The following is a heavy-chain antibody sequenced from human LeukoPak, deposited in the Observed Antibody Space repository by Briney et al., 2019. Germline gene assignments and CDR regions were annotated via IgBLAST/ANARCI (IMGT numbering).Heavy chain of an antibody. CDR2: ISGSGGST. CDR1: GFTFSSYA. CDR3: AKWGFSDRSGANFPS. J-gene: IGHJ4*02. D-gene: IGHD3-22*01. Sequence: GGSLRLSCAASGFTFSSYAMSWVRQAPGKGLEWVSAISGSGGSTYYADSVKGRFTISRDNSNNTLFLQVNSLRADDTAVYHCAKWGFSDRSGANFPSWGQGTLVTVSS. V-gene: IGHV3-23*01.